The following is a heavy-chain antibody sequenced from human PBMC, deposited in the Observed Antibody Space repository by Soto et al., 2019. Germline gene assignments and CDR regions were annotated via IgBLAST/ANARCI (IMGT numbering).Heavy chain of an antibody. Sequence: PGGSLRLSCAASGFTFSSDAMSWVRQAPGKGLEWVSAISGSGGSTYYADSVKGRFTISRDNSKTTLYLQMNSLRAEDTAVYYCAKGDYYYDSSGYYDDAFDIWGQGTMVTVSS. CDR3: AKGDYYYDSSGYYDDAFDI. V-gene: IGHV3-23*01. J-gene: IGHJ3*02. CDR2: ISGSGGST. CDR1: GFTFSSDA. D-gene: IGHD3-22*01.